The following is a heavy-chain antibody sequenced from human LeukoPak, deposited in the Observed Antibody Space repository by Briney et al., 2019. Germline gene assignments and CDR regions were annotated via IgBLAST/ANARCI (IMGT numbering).Heavy chain of an antibody. CDR1: GFTFSSYE. D-gene: IGHD7-27*01. CDR2: ISSSGSSK. Sequence: GGSLRLSCAASGFTFSSYEMNWVRQAPGKGLEWVSYISSSGSSKYYADSVKGRFTISRDNSKNTLFLQMNSLRAEDTAVYYCARGNWGENDAFDIWGQGTMVTVSS. V-gene: IGHV3-48*03. J-gene: IGHJ3*02. CDR3: ARGNWGENDAFDI.